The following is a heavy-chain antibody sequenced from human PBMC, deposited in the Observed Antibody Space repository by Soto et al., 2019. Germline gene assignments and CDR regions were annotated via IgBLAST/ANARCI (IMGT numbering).Heavy chain of an antibody. D-gene: IGHD3-3*01. J-gene: IGHJ4*02. CDR2: IYWNDDN. V-gene: IGHV2-5*01. Sequence: KESGHTLVKPTQTLTLTCTFSGFSLTASGVGVGWIRQPPGKALEWLTLIYWNDDNRYNPSLNTRLTISKDTSKNQLVLTMTDVDPVDTGNYYCAHISLYARCLRQYYDTSSSYPFDHWGQGILVTVSS. CDR1: GFSLTASGVG. CDR3: AHISLYARCLRQYYDTSSSYPFDH.